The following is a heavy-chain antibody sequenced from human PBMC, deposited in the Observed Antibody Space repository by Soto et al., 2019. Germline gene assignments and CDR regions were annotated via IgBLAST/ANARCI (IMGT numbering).Heavy chain of an antibody. D-gene: IGHD2-21*02. CDR2: INAGNGNT. CDR3: ARDGGDCGYRLTYYYYIGMDV. V-gene: IGHV1-3*01. Sequence: GASVKVSCKASGYTFTIYAMHWVRQAPGQRLEWMGWINAGNGNTKYSQKFQDRITITRDTSASTVYMELSSLRSEDTAVYYCARDGGDCGYRLTYYYYIGMDVWGQGTTVTVSS. CDR1: GYTFTIYA. J-gene: IGHJ6*02.